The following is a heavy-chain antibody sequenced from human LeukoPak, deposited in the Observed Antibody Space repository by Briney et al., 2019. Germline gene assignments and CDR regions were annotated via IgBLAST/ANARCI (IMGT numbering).Heavy chain of an antibody. CDR3: AKDSYGGYGYWYFDL. Sequence: PGGSLRLSCAASGFTFSSYAMSWVRQAPGKGLEWVSAISGSGGSTYYADSVKGRFTISRDNSKNTLYLQMNSLRAEDTAVYYCAKDSYGGYGYWYFDLWGRGTLVTVSS. J-gene: IGHJ2*01. CDR1: GFTFSSYA. D-gene: IGHD4-17*01. CDR2: ISGSGGST. V-gene: IGHV3-23*01.